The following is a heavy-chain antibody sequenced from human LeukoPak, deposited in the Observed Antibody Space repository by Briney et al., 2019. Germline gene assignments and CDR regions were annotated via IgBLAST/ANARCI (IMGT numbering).Heavy chain of an antibody. D-gene: IGHD4-17*01. V-gene: IGHV3-23*01. CDR1: GFTFSRYA. J-gene: IGHJ4*02. CDR2: ISGSGGST. Sequence: GGSLRLSCAASGFTFSRYAMSWVRQAPGKGVEWGSDISGSGGSTYYADSVKGRFTISRDNSNHTLYLQMNRLRAEDTAVYYCAKRGDYYYFDYWGQGTLVTVSS. CDR3: AKRGDYYYFDY.